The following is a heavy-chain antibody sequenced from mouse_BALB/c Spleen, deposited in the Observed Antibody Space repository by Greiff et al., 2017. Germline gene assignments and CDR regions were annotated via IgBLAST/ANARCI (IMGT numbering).Heavy chain of an antibody. D-gene: IGHD2-4*01. J-gene: IGHJ1*01. Sequence: VKLVESGPGLVAPSQSLSITCTVSGFSLTSYGVHWVRQPPGKGLEWLGVIWAGGSTNYNSALMSRLSISKDNSKSQVFLKMNSLQTDDTAMYYCARESTMITTRYFDVWGAGTTVTVSS. CDR3: ARESTMITTRYFDV. V-gene: IGHV2-9*02. CDR2: IWAGGST. CDR1: GFSLTSYG.